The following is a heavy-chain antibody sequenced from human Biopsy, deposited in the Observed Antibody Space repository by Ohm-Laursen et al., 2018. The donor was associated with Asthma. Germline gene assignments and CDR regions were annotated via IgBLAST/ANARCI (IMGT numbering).Heavy chain of an antibody. V-gene: IGHV1-69*01. CDR3: ARGYSGTDRIVYYYSGMEV. CDR1: GDSLGSFINYA. Sequence: SSVKVSCKASGDSLGSFINYAISWVRQAPRQGLEWMGGLIPVLGTADYAPMFEGRVTITADESTSTAYLELTSLRFEDTAVFYCARGYSGTDRIVYYYSGMEVWGQGTTVTVSS. CDR2: LIPVLGTA. D-gene: IGHD5-12*01. J-gene: IGHJ6*02.